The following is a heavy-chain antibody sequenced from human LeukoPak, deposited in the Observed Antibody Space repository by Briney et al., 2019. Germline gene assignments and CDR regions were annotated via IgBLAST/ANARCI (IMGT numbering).Heavy chain of an antibody. CDR2: ISSSSSYI. Sequence: GGSLRLSCAASGFTFSSYSMNWVRQAPGKGLEWVSSISSSSSYIYCADSVKGRFTISRDNAKNSLYLQMNSLRAEDTAVYYCAREGAIATNDYWGQGTLVTVSS. CDR1: GFTFSSYS. J-gene: IGHJ4*02. V-gene: IGHV3-21*01. D-gene: IGHD1-26*01. CDR3: AREGAIATNDY.